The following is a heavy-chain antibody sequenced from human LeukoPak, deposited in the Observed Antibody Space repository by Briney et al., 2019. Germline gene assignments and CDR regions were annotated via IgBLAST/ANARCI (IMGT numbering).Heavy chain of an antibody. CDR1: GGSFSGYY. Sequence: SETLSLTCAVYGGSFSGYYWSWIRQPPGKGLEWIGYIYYSGSTNYNPSLKSRVTISVDTSKNQFSLKLSSVTAADTAVYYCARDYPPYYFDYWDQGTPVTVSS. J-gene: IGHJ4*02. CDR2: IYYSGST. V-gene: IGHV4-59*01. CDR3: ARDYPPYYFDY.